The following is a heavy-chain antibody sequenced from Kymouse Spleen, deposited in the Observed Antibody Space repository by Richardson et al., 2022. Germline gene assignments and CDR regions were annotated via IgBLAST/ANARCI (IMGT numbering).Heavy chain of an antibody. J-gene: IGHJ4*02. CDR1: GFTFSNAW. V-gene: IGHV3-15*01. CDR2: IKSKTDGGTT. Sequence: EVQLVESGGGLVKPGGSLRLSCAASGFTFSNAWMSWVRQAPGKGLEWVGRIKSKTDGGTTDYAAPVKGRFTISRDDSKNTLYLQMNSLKTEDTAVYYCTTGTYYDILTGYPYFDYWGQGTLVTVSS. D-gene: IGHD3-9*01. CDR3: TTGTYYDILTGYPYFDY.